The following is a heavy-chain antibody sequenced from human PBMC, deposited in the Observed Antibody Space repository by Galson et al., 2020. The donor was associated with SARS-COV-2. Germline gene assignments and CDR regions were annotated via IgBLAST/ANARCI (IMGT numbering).Heavy chain of an antibody. CDR2: IYYSGST. V-gene: IGHV4-39*01. D-gene: IGHD3-10*01. Sequence: SETLSLTYTVSGGSISSSSYYWGWIRQPPGKGLEWIGSIYYSGSTYYNPSLKSRVTISVDPSKNQFSLKLSSVTAADTAVYYCAGPRITMVRGAYYYGMDVWGQGTTVTVSS. CDR3: AGPRITMVRGAYYYGMDV. J-gene: IGHJ6*02. CDR1: GGSISSSSYY.